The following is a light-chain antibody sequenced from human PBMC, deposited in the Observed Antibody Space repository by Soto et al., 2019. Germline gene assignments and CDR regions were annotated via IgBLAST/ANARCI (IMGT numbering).Light chain of an antibody. V-gene: IGKV3-15*01. J-gene: IGKJ5*01. Sequence: EIVMTQSPATRSVSPGERATLSGRASQSVSSNLAWYQQKPGQAPRLLIYGASTRATGIPARFSGSGSGTEFTLTISSLQSEDFAVYFCQQYNNWPPITFGQGTRLEIK. CDR3: QQYNNWPPIT. CDR2: GAS. CDR1: QSVSSN.